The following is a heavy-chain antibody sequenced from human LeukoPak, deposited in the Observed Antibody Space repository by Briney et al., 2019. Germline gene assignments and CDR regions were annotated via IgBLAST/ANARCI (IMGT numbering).Heavy chain of an antibody. CDR1: AFTFSRFA. D-gene: IGHD4-17*01. V-gene: IGHV3-23*01. Sequence: GGSLRLSCAASAFTFSRFAMSWVRQAPGKGLEWVSAIRAGSDVTYYADFVKGRFTISRDNSKNMLFLQMNSLKVEDTAIYFCAQDWIDGDSGIDQWGRGTLVTVSA. J-gene: IGHJ4*02. CDR2: IRAGSDVT. CDR3: AQDWIDGDSGIDQ.